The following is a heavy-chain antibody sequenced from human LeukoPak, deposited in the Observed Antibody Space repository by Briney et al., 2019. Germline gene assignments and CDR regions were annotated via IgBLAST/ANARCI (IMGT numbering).Heavy chain of an antibody. CDR1: GFSFSSYG. V-gene: IGHV3-30*03. CDR2: ISYDGNHK. CDR3: ARKRSGTTRLNAFDI. J-gene: IGHJ3*02. Sequence: PGGSLRLSCAASGFSFSSYGIHWVRQAPGKGLEWVAVISYDGNHKYYADSVKGRFTISRDNSKNTLYLQMNSLRVEDTAVYYCARKRSGTTRLNAFDIWGQGTMVTVSS. D-gene: IGHD1-1*01.